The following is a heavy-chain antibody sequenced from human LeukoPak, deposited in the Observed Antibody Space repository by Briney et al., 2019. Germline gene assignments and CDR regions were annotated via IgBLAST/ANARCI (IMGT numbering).Heavy chain of an antibody. CDR3: TTYSSTGGHYNSGDYDGFFDF. CDR2: IKPKTEGEKT. J-gene: IGHJ4*01. V-gene: IGHV3-15*05. D-gene: IGHD3-22*01. CDR1: GFTFNNLW. Sequence: NPGVPLRLSCGAWGFTFNNLWVSWLPQAPGQGLEGCGRIKPKTEGEKTDYAAAVDGRSTVSRYDSKNTLYMKTNSLKTDDTAVYYCTTYSSTGGHYNSGDYDGFFDFWGHGTQVTVSS.